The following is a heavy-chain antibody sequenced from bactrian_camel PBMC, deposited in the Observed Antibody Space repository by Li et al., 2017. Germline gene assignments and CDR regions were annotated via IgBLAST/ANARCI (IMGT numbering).Heavy chain of an antibody. Sequence: VQLVESGGGLVQPGGSLRLSCAASVGSFYCMGWYRQMPGKEREGVAAIDSGGITSYADSVKGRFTISKDNAKNTLYLQMNSLKPEDTAMYYCAADFYNLQLARSYSYWGQGTQVTVS. J-gene: IGHJ4*01. CDR1: VGSFYC. CDR2: IDSGGIT. CDR3: AADFYNLQLARSYSY. D-gene: IGHD2*01. V-gene: IGHV3S53*01.